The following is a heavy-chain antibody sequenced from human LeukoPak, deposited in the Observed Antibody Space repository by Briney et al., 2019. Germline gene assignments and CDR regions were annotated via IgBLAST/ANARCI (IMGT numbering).Heavy chain of an antibody. D-gene: IGHD6-13*01. CDR2: ISGSGGST. CDR3: ALYGGGSWYYFDY. Sequence: GGSLRLSCAASGFTFSSYAMSWVRQAPGKGLEWVSAISGSGGSTYYADSVKGRFTISRDNSKNTLYPQMNSPRAEDTAVYYCALYGGGSWYYFDYWGQGTLVTVSS. J-gene: IGHJ4*02. CDR1: GFTFSSYA. V-gene: IGHV3-23*01.